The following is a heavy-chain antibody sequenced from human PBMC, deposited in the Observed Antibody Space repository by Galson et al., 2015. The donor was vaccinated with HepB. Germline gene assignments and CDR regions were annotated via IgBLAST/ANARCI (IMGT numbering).Heavy chain of an antibody. CDR3: ARAGYIYGADAFDI. J-gene: IGHJ3*02. Sequence: SETLSLTCIVSGASISSYYWSWIRQSPGRGLECIGYISHSGYITYHPALKSRVTISVDTSKDQFSLRLSSVTAADTAVYYCARAGYIYGADAFDIWGQGTTVSVSS. D-gene: IGHD5-18*01. CDR2: ISHSGYI. CDR1: GASISSYY. V-gene: IGHV4-59*12.